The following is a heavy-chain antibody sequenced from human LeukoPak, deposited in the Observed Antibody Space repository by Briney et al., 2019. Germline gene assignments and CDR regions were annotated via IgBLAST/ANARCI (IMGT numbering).Heavy chain of an antibody. CDR2: ISSSSSTI. CDR3: ARDRNDYGDYEWLGEVVAFDY. V-gene: IGHV3-48*01. J-gene: IGHJ4*02. D-gene: IGHD4-17*01. Sequence: GGSLRLSCAASGFTFSSYSMNWVRQAPGKGLEWVSYISSSSSTIYYADSVKGRFTISRDNAKNSLYLQMNSLRAEDTAVYYCARDRNDYGDYEWLGEVVAFDYWGQGTLVTVSS. CDR1: GFTFSSYS.